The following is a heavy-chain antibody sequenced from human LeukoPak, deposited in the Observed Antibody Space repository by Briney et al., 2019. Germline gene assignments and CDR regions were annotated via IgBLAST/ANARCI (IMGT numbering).Heavy chain of an antibody. CDR3: AKASWVSSTDAVR. Sequence: GGSLRLSCAASGLSFSSFAMRWVRQGPARGLEWVSSSRGNGETFYADSVKGRFTLFSDSSRDTVYFQLNNLRVEDTAIYYCAKASWVSSTDAVRWGQGTLVTVSS. D-gene: IGHD3-16*01. CDR2: SRGNGET. V-gene: IGHV3-23*01. CDR1: GLSFSSFA. J-gene: IGHJ4*02.